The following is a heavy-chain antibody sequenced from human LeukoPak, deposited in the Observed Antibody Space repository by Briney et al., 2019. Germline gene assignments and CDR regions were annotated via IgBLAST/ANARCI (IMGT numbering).Heavy chain of an antibody. CDR3: ARDMRWLQSPLLDY. CDR1: GGTFSSYA. J-gene: IGHJ4*02. CDR2: IIPIFGTA. Sequence: GASVKVSCKASGGTFSSYAISWVRQAPGQGLEWMGGIIPIFGTANYAQKFQGRVTITADESTSTAYMELSSLRSEDTAVYYCARDMRWLQSPLLDYGGQGTLVIVS. D-gene: IGHD5-24*01. V-gene: IGHV1-69*13.